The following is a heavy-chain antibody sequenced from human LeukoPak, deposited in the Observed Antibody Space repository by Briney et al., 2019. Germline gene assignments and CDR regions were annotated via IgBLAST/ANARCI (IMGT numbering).Heavy chain of an antibody. CDR3: ARLGDDILTGYYLPFDY. CDR1: GYSFTSYW. D-gene: IGHD3-9*01. J-gene: IGHJ4*02. Sequence: GESLKISCKGSGYSFTSYWIGWVRQMPGKGLEWMGIIYPGDSDTRYSPSFQGQVTISADKSISTAYLQWSSLKASDTAMYYCARLGDDILTGYYLPFDYWGQGTLVTVSS. V-gene: IGHV5-51*01. CDR2: IYPGDSDT.